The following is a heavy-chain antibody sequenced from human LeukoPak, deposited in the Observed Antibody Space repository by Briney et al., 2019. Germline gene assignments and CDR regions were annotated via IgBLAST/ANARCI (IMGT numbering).Heavy chain of an antibody. CDR2: INPNSGGT. CDR3: AMGRNYYGSGSEA. Sequence: ASVKVSCKASGYTFTGYYMHWVRQAPGQGLEWMGWINPNSGGTNYAQKFQGRVTMTRDTSISTAYMELSRLRSDDTAVYYCAMGRNYYGSGSEAWGQGTLVTVSS. V-gene: IGHV1-2*02. J-gene: IGHJ5*02. CDR1: GYTFTGYY. D-gene: IGHD3-10*01.